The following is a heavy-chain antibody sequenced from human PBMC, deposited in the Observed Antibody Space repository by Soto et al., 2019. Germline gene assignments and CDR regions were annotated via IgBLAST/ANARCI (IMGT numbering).Heavy chain of an antibody. CDR3: AAGYTTGPDAFDI. Sequence: GESLNISCKGSGYNFANYWIGWVRQMPGKGLEWMGMIFPGDSDTKNSPSLQGQITMSVDKSDSSAYLQWRSLKASDTAMYYCAAGYTTGPDAFDIWGQGTMVTVSS. CDR1: GYNFANYW. D-gene: IGHD6-13*01. V-gene: IGHV5-51*01. J-gene: IGHJ3*02. CDR2: IFPGDSDT.